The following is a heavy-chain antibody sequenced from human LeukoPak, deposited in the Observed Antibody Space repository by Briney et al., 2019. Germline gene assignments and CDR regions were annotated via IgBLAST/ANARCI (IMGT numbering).Heavy chain of an antibody. J-gene: IGHJ4*02. CDR3: ARIWTGGY. V-gene: IGHV1-46*01. CDR1: GYTFTSYY. CDR2: INPSGGST. Sequence: ASVKVSCKASGYTFTSYYMHWVRQAPGQGLEWMGIINPSGGSTSYAQKFQGRVTMTRDMPTSTVYMELRSLRSEDTAVCYCARIWTGGYWGQGTLVTVSS. D-gene: IGHD3/OR15-3a*01.